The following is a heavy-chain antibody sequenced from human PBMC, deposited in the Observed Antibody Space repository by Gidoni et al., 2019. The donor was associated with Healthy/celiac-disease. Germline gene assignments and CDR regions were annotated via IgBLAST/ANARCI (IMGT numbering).Heavy chain of an antibody. CDR2: IIPILGIA. V-gene: IGHV1-69*02. Sequence: QVQLVQSGAEVKKPGSSVKVSCKASGGTFSSYTIIWVRQAPGQGLEWMGRIIPILGIANYAQKFQGRVTITADKSTSTAYMELSSLRSEDTAVYYCARAGGVAATDRYYYYYGMDVWGQGTTVTVSS. CDR3: ARAGGVAATDRYYYYYGMDV. D-gene: IGHD2-15*01. CDR1: GGTFSSYT. J-gene: IGHJ6*02.